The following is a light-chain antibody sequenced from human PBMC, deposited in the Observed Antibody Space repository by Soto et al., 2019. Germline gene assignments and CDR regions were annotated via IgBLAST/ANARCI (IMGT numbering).Light chain of an antibody. CDR2: EVS. J-gene: IGLJ1*01. CDR3: SSYTCSSTLV. Sequence: QSALTQPASVSGSPGQSITISCTGTSSDVGGYNYVSWYQQHPGKAPKLMIYEVSNRPSGASNRFSGSKSGNTASLTISGLQAEDEADYYCSSYTCSSTLVFGTGTKVTVL. CDR1: SSDVGGYNY. V-gene: IGLV2-14*01.